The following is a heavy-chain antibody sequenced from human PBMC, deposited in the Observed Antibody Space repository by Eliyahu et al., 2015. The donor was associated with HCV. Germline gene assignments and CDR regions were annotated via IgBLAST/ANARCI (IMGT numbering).Heavy chain of an antibody. J-gene: IGHJ6*02. CDR1: GYRFNKYW. CDR3: ARPAGFGESTGGLDA. V-gene: IGHV5-51*03. CDR2: IYPDDSDT. D-gene: IGHD3-16*01. Sequence: EVQLVQSGVEVKKPGESLKISCKASGYRFNKYWIAWVRQMPGKGLEWMGMIYPDDSDTKXSPSFKGQVTISADKTISTAYLQWSSLKAPDSATYYCARPAGFGESTGGLDAWGQGTTVTVSS.